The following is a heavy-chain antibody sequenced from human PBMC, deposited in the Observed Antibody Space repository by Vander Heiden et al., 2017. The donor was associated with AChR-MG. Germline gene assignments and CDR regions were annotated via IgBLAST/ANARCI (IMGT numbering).Heavy chain of an antibody. J-gene: IGHJ4*02. CDR1: GFTFSSYG. CDR3: ARDLRRGIDY. Sequence: QVQLVESGGGVVQPGRSLRLSCAASGFTFSSYGMHWVRQAPGKGLEWVAVIWYDGSNKYYADSVKGRFTISRDNSKNTLYLQMNSLRAEDTAVYYCARDLRRGIDYWGQGTLVTVSS. D-gene: IGHD3-10*01. CDR2: IWYDGSNK. V-gene: IGHV3-33*01.